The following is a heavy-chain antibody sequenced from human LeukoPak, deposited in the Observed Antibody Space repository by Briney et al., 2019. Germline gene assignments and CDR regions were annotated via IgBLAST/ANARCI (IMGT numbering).Heavy chain of an antibody. CDR3: SSQGRSFCPSGS. Sequence: GGSLTLFCAASGFTFSTYEMIWVRQAPGKGLEWVSYISESATSIYYADSVKGRFTISRDNAKNSLYLQMNSLRAGDTAVYYCSSQGRSFCPSGSWGQGTLVTVSS. D-gene: IGHD3-16*01. J-gene: IGHJ5*02. V-gene: IGHV3-48*03. CDR2: ISESATSI. CDR1: GFTFSTYE.